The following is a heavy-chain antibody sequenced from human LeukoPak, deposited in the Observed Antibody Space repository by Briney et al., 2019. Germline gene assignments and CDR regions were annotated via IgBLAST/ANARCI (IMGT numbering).Heavy chain of an antibody. CDR3: ARDRHDYGVYEPDY. J-gene: IGHJ4*02. CDR2: ISSSSSYI. V-gene: IGHV3-21*01. CDR1: GFTFSSYS. D-gene: IGHD4-17*01. Sequence: GGSLRLSCAASGFTFSSYSMNWVRQAPGKGLEWVSSISSSSSYIYCADSVKGRFTISRDNAKNSLYLQMNSLRAEDTAVYYCARDRHDYGVYEPDYWGRGTLVTVSS.